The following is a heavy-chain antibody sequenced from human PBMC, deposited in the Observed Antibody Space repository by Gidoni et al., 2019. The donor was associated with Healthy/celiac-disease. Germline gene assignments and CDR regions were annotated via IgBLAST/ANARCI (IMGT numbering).Heavy chain of an antibody. CDR2: LYYRGST. CDR3: ARQVISGSYDWYFDL. CDR1: GGSISSSSYY. J-gene: IGHJ2*01. Sequence: QLQLQESGPGLVKPSETLSLTCTVPGGSISSSSYYCGWIRQPPGKGLEWIGRLYYRGSTYYNPSLKRRVTISVDTSKNQFSLKLSSVTAADTAVYYCARQVISGSYDWYFDLWGRGTLVTVSS. V-gene: IGHV4-39*01. D-gene: IGHD1-26*01.